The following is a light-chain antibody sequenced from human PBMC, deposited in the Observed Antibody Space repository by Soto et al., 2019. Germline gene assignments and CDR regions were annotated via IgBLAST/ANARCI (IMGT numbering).Light chain of an antibody. CDR2: EVN. CDR3: SSFAGDNDVI. J-gene: IGLJ2*01. Sequence: QSALTQPPSASGSPGQSVTSPAPGTSSDIGAYNFVSWYQQHPGQAPKLMIFEVNQRPSGVPNRFSGSKSGNTASLTVSGLQAEDEADYYCSSFAGDNDVIFGGGTKLTVL. CDR1: SSDIGAYNF. V-gene: IGLV2-8*01.